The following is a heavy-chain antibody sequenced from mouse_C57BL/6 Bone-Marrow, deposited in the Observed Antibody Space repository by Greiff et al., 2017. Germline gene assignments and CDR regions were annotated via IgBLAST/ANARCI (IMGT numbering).Heavy chain of an antibody. CDR1: GFNIKDDY. V-gene: IGHV14-4*01. Sequence: EVQLQQSGAELVRPGASVKLSCTASGFNIKDDYMHWVKQRPEQGLEWIGWIDPENGDTEYASKFQGKATITADTSSNTAYLQLSSLTSEDAAVYYCTGCYSLGDYFDYWGQGTTLTVSS. J-gene: IGHJ2*01. CDR2: IDPENGDT. D-gene: IGHD2-12*01. CDR3: TGCYSLGDYFDY.